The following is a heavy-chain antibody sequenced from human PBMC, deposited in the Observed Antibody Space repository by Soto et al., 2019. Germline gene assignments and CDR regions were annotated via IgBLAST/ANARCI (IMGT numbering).Heavy chain of an antibody. CDR2: INHSGST. J-gene: IGHJ4*02. CDR1: GGSFSGYY. D-gene: IGHD6-13*01. V-gene: IGHV4-34*01. Sequence: QVQLQQWGAGLLKPSETLSLTCAVYGGSFSGYYWSWIRQPPGKGLEWIGEINHSGSTNYNPSLKSRXXIXVXRSKNHFSLKLSSVTAADTAVYYCARDADSSRPDAHWGQGTLVTVSS. CDR3: ARDADSSRPDAH.